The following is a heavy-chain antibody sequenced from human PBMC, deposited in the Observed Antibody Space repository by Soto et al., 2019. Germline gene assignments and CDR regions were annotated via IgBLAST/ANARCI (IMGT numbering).Heavy chain of an antibody. Sequence: EVQLVESGGGLVQPGGSLRLSCAASGFTVSSNYMSWVRQAPGKGLEWVSLIYSGGTTYYADSVKGRFTISRDNSKNALYLQMNSLRAEDTAVYYCASGTQRYGSGSYPYDYWGQGTLVTVSS. J-gene: IGHJ4*02. D-gene: IGHD3-10*01. CDR1: GFTVSSNY. V-gene: IGHV3-66*01. CDR2: IYSGGTT. CDR3: ASGTQRYGSGSYPYDY.